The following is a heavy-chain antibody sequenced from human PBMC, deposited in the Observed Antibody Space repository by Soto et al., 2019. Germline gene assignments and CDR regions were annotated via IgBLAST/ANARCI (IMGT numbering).Heavy chain of an antibody. Sequence: QVQLQESGPGLVKPSETLSLTCTVSGCSISSYYWSWIRQPPGKGLEWIGYIYYSGSTNYNPSLKSRVTISVDPSKNQFALKLSSVTAADTAVYYCASGGSSGWSRYFDLWGRGTLVTVSS. CDR1: GCSISSYY. CDR3: ASGGSSGWSRYFDL. CDR2: IYYSGST. D-gene: IGHD6-19*01. J-gene: IGHJ2*01. V-gene: IGHV4-59*01.